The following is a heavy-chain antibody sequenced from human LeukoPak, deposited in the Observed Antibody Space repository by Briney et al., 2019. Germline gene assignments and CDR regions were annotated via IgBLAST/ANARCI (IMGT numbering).Heavy chain of an antibody. CDR3: ARDGKSKQGFDY. CDR1: GLTFNTNW. V-gene: IGHV3-7*01. D-gene: IGHD4-23*01. CDR2: IKQDGSDK. Sequence: PGGSLRLSCAASGLTFNTNWMSWVRQAPGKGLEWVANIKQDGSDKNYVDSVKGRFTISRDNAKNSLYLQMNSLRVEDTAVYYCARDGKSKQGFDYWGQGTLVTVSS. J-gene: IGHJ4*02.